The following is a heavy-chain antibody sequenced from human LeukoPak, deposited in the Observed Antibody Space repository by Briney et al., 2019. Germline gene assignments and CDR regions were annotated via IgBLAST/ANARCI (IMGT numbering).Heavy chain of an antibody. CDR2: IIPIFGTA. CDR1: GGTFSSYA. CDR3: ARKDTAMDPGGYGAFDI. D-gene: IGHD5-18*01. V-gene: IGHV1-69*13. J-gene: IGHJ3*02. Sequence: SVKVSCKASGGTFSSYAISWVRQAPGQGLEWMGGIIPIFGTANYAQKFQGRVTITADESTSTAYMELSSLRSEDTAVYYCARKDTAMDPGGYGAFDIWGQGRMVTVSS.